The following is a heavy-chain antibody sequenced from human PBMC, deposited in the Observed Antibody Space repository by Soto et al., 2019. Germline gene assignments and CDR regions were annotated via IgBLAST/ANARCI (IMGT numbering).Heavy chain of an antibody. D-gene: IGHD1-7*01. CDR1: GFTLSSYH. CDR2: IHISSSNI. CDR3: ARDGSTGTTNYHYAMDV. J-gene: IGHJ6*02. V-gene: IGHV3-48*03. Sequence: EVQLVESGGGLVQPGGSLRLSCVASGFTLSSYHMDWVRQAPGKGLEWISYIHISSSNIYYADSVKGRFTISRDNAKNSLYLHMASMRAEDTAVYYCARDGSTGTTNYHYAMDVWGQGTTVTVSS.